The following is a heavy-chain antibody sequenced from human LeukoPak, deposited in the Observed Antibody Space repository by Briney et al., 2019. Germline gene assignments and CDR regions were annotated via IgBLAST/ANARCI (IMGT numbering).Heavy chain of an antibody. Sequence: GGSLRLSCAASGFTFSSYGMHWVRQAPSKGLELVAVIWYDGSNKYYADSVKGRFTISRDNSKNTLYLQMNSLRAEDTAVYYCARGPDYGGNSPLGYWGQGTLVTVSS. D-gene: IGHD4-23*01. J-gene: IGHJ4*02. V-gene: IGHV3-33*01. CDR3: ARGPDYGGNSPLGY. CDR1: GFTFSSYG. CDR2: IWYDGSNK.